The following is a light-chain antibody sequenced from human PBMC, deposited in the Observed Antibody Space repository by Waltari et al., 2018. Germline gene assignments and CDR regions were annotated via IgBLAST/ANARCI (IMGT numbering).Light chain of an antibody. V-gene: IGLV2-23*02. CDR1: SRDIGTYAL. Sequence: QSALTQPASVSGSPGQSITISCTCTSRDIGTYALVSWYQQYPGKAPKLMIYEVNKRPSGLSDRFSGSKSGKTASLTISGLQAEDEADYYCCSYAGRVVFGGGTKLTVL. CDR3: CSYAGRVV. CDR2: EVN. J-gene: IGLJ2*01.